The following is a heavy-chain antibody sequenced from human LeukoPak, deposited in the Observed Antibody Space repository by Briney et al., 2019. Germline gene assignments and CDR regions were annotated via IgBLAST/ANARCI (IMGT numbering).Heavy chain of an antibody. CDR1: GGSISSSSYY. CDR3: ARISSGNFDY. CDR2: IYYSGST. Sequence: PSETLSLTCTVSGGSISSSSYYWGWIRQPPGKGLEWIGSIYYSGSTYYNPSLKSRVTISVDTSKNQFSLKLSSVTAADTAVYYCARISSGNFDYWGQGTLVTVSS. D-gene: IGHD6-25*01. J-gene: IGHJ4*02. V-gene: IGHV4-39*07.